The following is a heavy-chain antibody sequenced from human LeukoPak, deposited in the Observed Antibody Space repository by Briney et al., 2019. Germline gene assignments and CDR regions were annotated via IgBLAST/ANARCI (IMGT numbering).Heavy chain of an antibody. Sequence: GRSLRLSCAASGFSFSSYAMHWVRQAPGKGLEWVALISYDGSNKYYADSVKGRFTISRDNSKNTLYLRMNSLRAGDTAVYYCARELVVVTTISGHYWGQGTLVTVSS. CDR1: GFSFSSYA. CDR3: ARELVVVTTISGHY. D-gene: IGHD2-21*02. V-gene: IGHV3-30-3*01. CDR2: ISYDGSNK. J-gene: IGHJ4*02.